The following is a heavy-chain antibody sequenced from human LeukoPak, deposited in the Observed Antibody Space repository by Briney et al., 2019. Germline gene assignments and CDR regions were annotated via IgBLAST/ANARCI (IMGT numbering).Heavy chain of an antibody. J-gene: IGHJ4*02. D-gene: IGHD2-15*01. CDR3: ARVSRDIVVVVAATEQHFDY. Sequence: GGSLRLSCAASGFTFSSYWMSWVRQAPGKGLEWVANIKQDGSEKYYVDSVKGRFTISRDNAKNSLYLQMNSLRAEDTAVYYCARVSRDIVVVVAATEQHFDYWGREPWSPSPQ. CDR2: IKQDGSEK. CDR1: GFTFSSYW. V-gene: IGHV3-7*01.